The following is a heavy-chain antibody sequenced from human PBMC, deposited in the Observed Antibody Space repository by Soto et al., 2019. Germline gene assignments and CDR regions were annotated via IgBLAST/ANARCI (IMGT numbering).Heavy chain of an antibody. CDR3: ARGTNGGLTGYYYYGMDV. D-gene: IGHD2-8*01. CDR2: IIPIFGTA. V-gene: IGHV1-69*13. J-gene: IGHJ6*02. CDR1: GGTFSSYA. Sequence: SVKVSCKASGGTFSSYAISWVRQAPGQGLEWMGGIIPIFGTANYAQKFQGRVTITADESTSTAYMELSSLRSEDTAVYYCARGTNGGLTGYYYYGMDVWGQGTTVTVSS.